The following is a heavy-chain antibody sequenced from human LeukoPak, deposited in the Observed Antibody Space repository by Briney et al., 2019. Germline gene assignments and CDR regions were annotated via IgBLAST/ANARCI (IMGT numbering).Heavy chain of an antibody. D-gene: IGHD1-7*01. Sequence: SCTASGDTFSSYAISWVRQAPGQGLEWMGGIIPIFGTANYAQKFQGRVTITADESTSTAYMELSSLRSEDTAVYYCASLLELGYWGQGTLVTVSS. V-gene: IGHV1-69*01. CDR3: ASLLELGY. CDR2: IIPIFGTA. J-gene: IGHJ4*02. CDR1: GDTFSSYA.